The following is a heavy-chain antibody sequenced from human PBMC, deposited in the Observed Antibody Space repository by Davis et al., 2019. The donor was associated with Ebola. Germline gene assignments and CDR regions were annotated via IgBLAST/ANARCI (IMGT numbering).Heavy chain of an antibody. CDR3: ARDRDSSSWYLGAFDI. Sequence: ASVKVSCKASGYTFTGYYMHWVRQAPGQGLEWMGWINPNSGGTNYAQKFQGRVTMTRDTSISTAYMELSRLRSDDTAVYHCARDRDSSSWYLGAFDIWGQGTMVTVSS. V-gene: IGHV1-2*02. J-gene: IGHJ3*02. D-gene: IGHD6-13*01. CDR2: INPNSGGT. CDR1: GYTFTGYY.